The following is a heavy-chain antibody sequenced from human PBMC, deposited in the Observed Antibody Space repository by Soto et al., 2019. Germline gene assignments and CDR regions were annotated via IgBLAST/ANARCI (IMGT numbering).Heavy chain of an antibody. D-gene: IGHD3-3*01. V-gene: IGHV3-72*01. CDR1: GFTFSDHY. CDR3: ARIPPYYAWRGPGDY. Sequence: GGSLRLSCAASGFTFSDHYMDWVRQAPGKGLEWVGRTRNKANSYTTEYAASGKGRFTISRDDSKNSLYLQMNSLKTEDTAVYYCARIPPYYAWRGPGDYWGQGTLVTVSS. J-gene: IGHJ4*02. CDR2: TRNKANSYTT.